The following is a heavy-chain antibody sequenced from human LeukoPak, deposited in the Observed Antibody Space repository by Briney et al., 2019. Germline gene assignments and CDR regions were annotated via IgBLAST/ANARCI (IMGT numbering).Heavy chain of an antibody. CDR1: GFTFSSYW. Sequence: PGGSLRLSCAASGFTFSSYWMHWVRQAPGKGLVWVSRINSDGSSTSYADPVKGRFTISRDNAKNSLYLQMNSLRAEDTAVYYCAILAPSLTDAFDIWGQGTMVTVSS. CDR2: INSDGSST. D-gene: IGHD3-3*01. V-gene: IGHV3-74*01. J-gene: IGHJ3*02. CDR3: AILAPSLTDAFDI.